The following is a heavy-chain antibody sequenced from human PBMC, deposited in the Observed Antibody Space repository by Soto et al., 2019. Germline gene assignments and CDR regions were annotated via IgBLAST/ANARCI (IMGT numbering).Heavy chain of an antibody. CDR3: ARHGGFRDYVWGSYRTYYFDY. D-gene: IGHD3-16*02. CDR2: INHSGST. J-gene: IGHJ4*02. Sequence: SETLSLTCAVYGGSFSGYYWSWIRQPPGKGLEWIGEINHSGSTRYNPSLKSRLTVSMDASKNQFSLKLSSVTAADTAVYYCARHGGFRDYVWGSYRTYYFDYWGQGTLVTVSS. CDR1: GGSFSGYY. V-gene: IGHV4-34*01.